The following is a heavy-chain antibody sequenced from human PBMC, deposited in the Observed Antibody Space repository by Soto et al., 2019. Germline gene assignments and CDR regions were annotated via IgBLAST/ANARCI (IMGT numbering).Heavy chain of an antibody. CDR1: GGSISSGGYS. D-gene: IGHD5-18*01. J-gene: IGHJ4*02. CDR3: AAIPRY. Sequence: SETLSLTCAVSGGSISSGGYSWSWIRQPPGKGLEWIGYIYHSGSTYYNPSLKSRVTISVDTSKNQFSLKLTSVTAADTAVYYCAAIPRYCGRGSLVTVPS. CDR2: IYHSGST. V-gene: IGHV4-30-2*02.